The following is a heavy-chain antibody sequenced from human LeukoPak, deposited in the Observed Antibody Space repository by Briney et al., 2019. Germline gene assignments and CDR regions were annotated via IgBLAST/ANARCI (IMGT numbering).Heavy chain of an antibody. J-gene: IGHJ4*02. CDR1: GYTFTGYY. V-gene: IGHV1-2*02. D-gene: IGHD2-21*02. CDR3: ARTLGGGDYHDY. Sequence: ASVKVSCKASGYTFTGYYMHWVRQAPGQGLEWMGWINPNSGDTNYAQKFQGRVTMTRDTSISTAYMELRSLRSDDTAVYYCARTLGGGDYHDYWGQGTLVTVSS. CDR2: INPNSGDT.